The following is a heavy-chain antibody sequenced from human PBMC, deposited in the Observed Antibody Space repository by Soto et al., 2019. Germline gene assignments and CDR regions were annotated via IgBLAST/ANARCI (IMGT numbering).Heavy chain of an antibody. Sequence: QVQLVQSGAEVKKPGSSVKVSCKASGGTFSNYAIDWVRQAPGQGLEWMGGIIPLFGTANYAQKFQGRITITADESTSTAYMELRSLRAEDTAVYYCARGVHYDSSGYYYFYWGQGTLVPVSS. D-gene: IGHD3-22*01. V-gene: IGHV1-69*01. CDR2: IIPLFGTA. J-gene: IGHJ4*02. CDR3: ARGVHYDSSGYYYFY. CDR1: GGTFSNYA.